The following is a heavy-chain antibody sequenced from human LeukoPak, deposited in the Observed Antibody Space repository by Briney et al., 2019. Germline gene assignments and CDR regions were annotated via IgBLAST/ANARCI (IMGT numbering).Heavy chain of an antibody. CDR3: AKARSLPRIVSLPGDDAFDI. CDR1: GFTFSSYA. CDR2: ISGSGGST. J-gene: IGHJ3*02. V-gene: IGHV3-23*01. D-gene: IGHD3-22*01. Sequence: GGSLRLSCAASGFTFSSYAMSWVRQAPGKGLEWVSAISGSGGSTYYADSVKGRFTISRDNSKNTLYLQMNSLRAEDTAVYYCAKARSLPRIVSLPGDDAFDIWGQGTMVTVSS.